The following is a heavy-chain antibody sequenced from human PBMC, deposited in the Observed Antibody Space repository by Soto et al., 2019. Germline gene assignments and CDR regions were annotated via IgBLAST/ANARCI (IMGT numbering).Heavy chain of an antibody. V-gene: IGHV4-31*03. CDR3: AMGAGSSFVAFDI. J-gene: IGHJ3*02. CDR1: GGSISSGGYY. CDR2: IYYSGST. D-gene: IGHD1-1*01. Sequence: SETLSLTCTVSGGSISSGGYYWSWIRQHPGKGLEWIGYIYYSGSTYYNPSLKSRVTISVDTSKNQFSLKLSSVTAADTAVYYCAMGAGSSFVAFDIWGQGTMVTVSS.